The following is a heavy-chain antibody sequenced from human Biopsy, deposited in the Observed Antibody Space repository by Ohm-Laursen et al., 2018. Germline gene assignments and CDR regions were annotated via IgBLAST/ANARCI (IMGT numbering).Heavy chain of an antibody. J-gene: IGHJ4*02. Sequence: SLRLSCAAPGFTFSSYVMSWVRQAPGKGLEWVSTISGSGSTTYYADSVKGRFTISRDNARNTLYLQMNSLRVEDTAVYYCAKAGRGYIDYWGQGTLVIVSS. CDR1: GFTFSSYV. V-gene: IGHV3-23*01. CDR3: AKAGRGYIDY. D-gene: IGHD5-18*01. CDR2: ISGSGSTT.